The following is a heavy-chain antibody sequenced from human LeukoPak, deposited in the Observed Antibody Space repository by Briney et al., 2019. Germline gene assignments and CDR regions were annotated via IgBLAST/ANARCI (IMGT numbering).Heavy chain of an antibody. CDR3: ARHRQYDTDAFDF. J-gene: IGHJ3*01. CDR1: GSSISSSNW. V-gene: IGHV4-28*01. D-gene: IGHD2/OR15-2a*01. CDR2: IYYSGST. Sequence: SDTLSLTCAVSGSSISSSNWWGWIRQPPGKGLEWIGYIYYSGSTYYNPSLKSRVTMSVDTSKNQFSLKLSSVTAADTAVYYCARHRQYDTDAFDFWGQGTLVTVSS.